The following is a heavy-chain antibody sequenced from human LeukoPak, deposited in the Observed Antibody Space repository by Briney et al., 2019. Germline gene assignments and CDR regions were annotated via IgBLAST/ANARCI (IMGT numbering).Heavy chain of an antibody. J-gene: IGHJ4*02. CDR1: GGSISSGSYY. CDR3: ARGYSTTSSDN. Sequence: SETLSLTCTVSGGSISSGSYYWSWIRQPAGKGLEWIGRIYTSGSTNYNPSLKSRVTISVDTSKNQFSLNLSSVTAADSAVYYCARGYSTTSSDNWGQGTLVTVSS. V-gene: IGHV4-61*02. CDR2: IYTSGST. D-gene: IGHD6-13*01.